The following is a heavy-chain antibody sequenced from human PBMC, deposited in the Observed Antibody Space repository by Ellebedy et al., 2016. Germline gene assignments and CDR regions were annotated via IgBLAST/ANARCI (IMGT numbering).Heavy chain of an antibody. CDR2: ISAGGDNT. CDR3: RQGHYADY. V-gene: IGHV3-23*01. Sequence: GGSLRLSXATSGFTFSNFFMSWVRQAPGKGLEWVSTISAGGDNTRFADSVKGRFTVSRDNSRNTVYLRMSNLRVEDTARYYCRQGHYADYWGQGTLVTVSS. J-gene: IGHJ4*02. CDR1: GFTFSNFF.